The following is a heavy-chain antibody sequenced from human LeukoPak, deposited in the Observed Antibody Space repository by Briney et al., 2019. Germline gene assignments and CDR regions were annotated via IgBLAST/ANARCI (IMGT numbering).Heavy chain of an antibody. D-gene: IGHD6-6*01. CDR3: ARDFGLSSLLFGY. V-gene: IGHV4-59*01. J-gene: IGHJ4*02. CDR2: IYYSGST. CDR1: GGSIGTYY. Sequence: PSETLSLTCTVSGGSIGTYYWSWIRQPPGKGLEWIGYIYYSGSTSYNPSLKSRVTISVDTSNNQFSLRLSSVTAADTAVYYCARDFGLSSLLFGYWGQGTLVTVSS.